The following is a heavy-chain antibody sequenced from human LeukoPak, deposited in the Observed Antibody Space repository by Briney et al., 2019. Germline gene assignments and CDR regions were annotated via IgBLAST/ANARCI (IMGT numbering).Heavy chain of an antibody. Sequence: SETMSLTCTVSGGSISSGSYYWGWLRQPAGTGLEWIARIYTSGSTNFNPSLKSRVTISVDTSKNQCSLKLSSVTAAYAAVYYWWREKTYGSGTYYNNLFDPWGQGILVTVSS. CDR2: IYTSGST. D-gene: IGHD3-10*01. CDR1: GGSISSGSYY. V-gene: IGHV4-61*02. J-gene: IGHJ5*02. CDR3: WREKTYGSGTYYNNLFDP.